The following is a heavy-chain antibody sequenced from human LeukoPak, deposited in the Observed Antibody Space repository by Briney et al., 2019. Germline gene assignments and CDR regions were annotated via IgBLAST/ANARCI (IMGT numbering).Heavy chain of an antibody. D-gene: IGHD1-26*01. V-gene: IGHV4-59*01. J-gene: IGHJ4*02. CDR2: IHSSGST. CDR1: GGSIISYY. Sequence: SETLSLTCTVSGGSIISYYWSWIRQPPGQGLEWIAFIHSSGSTGYSPSLKSRVTISVDTSKNHFSLKVTSLTPADTGVYYCARSLPGAIGAADLWGQGTLVTVSS. CDR3: ARSLPGAIGAADL.